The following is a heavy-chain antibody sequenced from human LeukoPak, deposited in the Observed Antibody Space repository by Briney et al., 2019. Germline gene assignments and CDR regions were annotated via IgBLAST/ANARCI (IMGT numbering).Heavy chain of an antibody. V-gene: IGHV3-23*01. CDR1: GFTFTTYG. J-gene: IGHJ6*03. CDR3: VKNGEPHYYMDV. D-gene: IGHD1-14*01. Sequence: PGGSLRLSCAASGFTFTTYGMNWVRQAPGKGLEWVSSSGSGSHTYYADSVKGRLTTSRDSAKKILYLQINSLRAEDTAVYYCVKNGEPHYYMDVWGKGTTVTVSS. CDR2: SGSGSHT.